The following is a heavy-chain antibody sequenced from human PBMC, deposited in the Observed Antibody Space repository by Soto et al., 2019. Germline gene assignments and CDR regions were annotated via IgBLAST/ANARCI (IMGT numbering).Heavy chain of an antibody. J-gene: IGHJ6*03. V-gene: IGHV3-30*18. CDR2: ISYDGSNK. CDR1: GFTFSSYG. Sequence: GGSRRLSCAASGFTFSSYGMHGVRQAPGKGLEWVAVISYDGSNKYYADSVKGRFTISRDNSKNTLYLQMNSLRAEDTAVYYCAKAPDDYGDYNTDYYYYMDVWGKGTTVTVSS. D-gene: IGHD4-17*01. CDR3: AKAPDDYGDYNTDYYYYMDV.